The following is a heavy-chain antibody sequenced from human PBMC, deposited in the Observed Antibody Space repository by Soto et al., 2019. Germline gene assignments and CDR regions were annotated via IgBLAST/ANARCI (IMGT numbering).Heavy chain of an antibody. V-gene: IGHV1-46*01. D-gene: IGHD3-3*01. CDR2: INPSGGST. J-gene: IGHJ5*02. CDR3: ARDGRPYYDFWSGSNDVGFSWFDP. Sequence: VASVKVSCKASGYTFTSYYMHWVRQAPGQGLEWMGIINPSGGSTSYAQKFQGRVTMTRDTSTSTVYMELSSLRSEDTAVYYCARDGRPYYDFWSGSNDVGFSWFDPWGQGTLVTVSS. CDR1: GYTFTSYY.